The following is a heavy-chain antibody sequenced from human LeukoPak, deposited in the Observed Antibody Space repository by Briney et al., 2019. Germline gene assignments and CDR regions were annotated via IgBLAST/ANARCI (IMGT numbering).Heavy chain of an antibody. J-gene: IGHJ4*02. CDR2: IYTSGST. D-gene: IGHD3-3*01. CDR1: GGSISSGSYY. Sequence: SETLSLTCTVSGGSISSGSYYWSWIRQPAGKGLEWIGRIYTSGSTNYNPSLKSRVTISVDTSKNQFSLKLSSVTAADTAVYYCARDDARDYDFWSGTEDWGQGTLVTVSS. CDR3: ARDDARDYDFWSGTED. V-gene: IGHV4-61*02.